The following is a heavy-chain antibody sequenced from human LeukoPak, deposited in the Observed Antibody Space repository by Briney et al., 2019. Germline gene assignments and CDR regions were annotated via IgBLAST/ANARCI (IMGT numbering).Heavy chain of an antibody. Sequence: GGSLRLSCEGSAFIFSGHWMNWVRQTPGKGLEWVASIKEDGSERQYVDSVKGRFSISRDNTKGSLFLQLNSLRAEDTAVYYCARADDYGDFNFDYWGQGTLVTVSS. J-gene: IGHJ4*02. V-gene: IGHV3-7*03. D-gene: IGHD4-17*01. CDR3: ARADDYGDFNFDY. CDR2: IKEDGSER. CDR1: AFIFSGHW.